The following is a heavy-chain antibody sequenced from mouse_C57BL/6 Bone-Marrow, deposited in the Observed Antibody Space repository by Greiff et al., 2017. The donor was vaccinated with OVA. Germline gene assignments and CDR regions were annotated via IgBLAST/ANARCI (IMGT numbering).Heavy chain of an antibody. Sequence: EVKLVESGGGLVKPGGSLKLSCAASGFTFSDYGMHWVRQAPEKVLEWVAYISSGSSTIYYADTVKGRFTISRDNAKNTLFLQMTSLRSEDTAMYYCARGGNYFHWGQGTTLTVSS. CDR1: GFTFSDYG. D-gene: IGHD2-1*01. CDR3: ARGGNYFH. J-gene: IGHJ2*01. CDR2: ISSGSSTI. V-gene: IGHV5-17*01.